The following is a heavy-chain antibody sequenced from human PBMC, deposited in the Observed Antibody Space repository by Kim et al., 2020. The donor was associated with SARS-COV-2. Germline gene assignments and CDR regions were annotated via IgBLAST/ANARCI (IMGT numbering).Heavy chain of an antibody. CDR2: MNPISGNT. Sequence: ASVKVSCKTSGYTFTHYDINWVRQATGQGLEWMGWMNPISGNTGYAEKFQGRVTMTRNTSISIAYMELSSLRSEDTAVYYCATTIGDYFYYGMNLWGQGTTVTVSS. J-gene: IGHJ6*02. CDR3: ATTIGDYFYYGMNL. V-gene: IGHV1-8*01. D-gene: IGHD1-1*01. CDR1: GYTFTHYD.